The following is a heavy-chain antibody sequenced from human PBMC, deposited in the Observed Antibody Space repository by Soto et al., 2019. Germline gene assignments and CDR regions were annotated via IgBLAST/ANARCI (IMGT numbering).Heavy chain of an antibody. D-gene: IGHD2-2*01. CDR1: GFAFSAYV. V-gene: IGHV3-23*01. CDR3: AAHQRTVVIPPY. Sequence: GGSLRLSCAASGFAFSAYVMSWVRQAPGKGLEWVSGISGSGSSTYNADSAKGRFTISRDNSKNTLYLQMNSLRADDTAVYYCAAHQRTVVIPPYWGQGTLVTVSS. J-gene: IGHJ4*02. CDR2: ISGSGSST.